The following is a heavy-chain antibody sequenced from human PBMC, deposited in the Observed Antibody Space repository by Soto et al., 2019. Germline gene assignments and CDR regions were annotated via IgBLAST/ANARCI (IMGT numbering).Heavy chain of an antibody. V-gene: IGHV3-73*01. Sequence: GGSLRLSCAASGFTFSGSAVHWVRQASGKGLEWVGRIRSKANSYATAYAASVKGRFTISRDDSKNTAYLQMNSLKTEDTAVYYCTRSREGYTYGYDFDYWGQGTLVTVSS. D-gene: IGHD5-18*01. CDR2: IRSKANSYAT. J-gene: IGHJ4*02. CDR1: GFTFSGSA. CDR3: TRSREGYTYGYDFDY.